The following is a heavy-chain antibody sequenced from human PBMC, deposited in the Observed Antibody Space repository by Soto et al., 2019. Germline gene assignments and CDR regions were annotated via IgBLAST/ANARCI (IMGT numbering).Heavy chain of an antibody. V-gene: IGHV1-69*02. D-gene: IGHD2-15*01. CDR3: AKMPGYCSGGSCPNWFDP. J-gene: IGHJ5*02. CDR1: GGTFSSYT. CDR2: IIRYLGVT. Sequence: SVKVSCKASGGTFSSYTISWVRQAPGQGLEWMGWIIRYLGVTNYAQKFQGRVTMTIDTSTSTAYMELRSLTSDDTAVYYCAKMPGYCSGGSCPNWFDPWGQG.